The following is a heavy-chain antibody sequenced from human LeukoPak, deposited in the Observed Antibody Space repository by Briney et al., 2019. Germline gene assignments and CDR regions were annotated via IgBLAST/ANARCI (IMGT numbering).Heavy chain of an antibody. Sequence: GASVKVSCKASGYTFTSYAMHWVRQAPGQRLEWMGWINAGNGNTKYSQEFQGRVTITRDTSASTAYMELSSLRSEDMAVYYCARDASYTTTLGGVIVLYYFDYWGQGTLVTVSS. V-gene: IGHV1-3*03. CDR2: INAGNGNT. CDR1: GYTFTSYA. D-gene: IGHD3-16*01. CDR3: ARDASYTTTLGGVIVLYYFDY. J-gene: IGHJ4*02.